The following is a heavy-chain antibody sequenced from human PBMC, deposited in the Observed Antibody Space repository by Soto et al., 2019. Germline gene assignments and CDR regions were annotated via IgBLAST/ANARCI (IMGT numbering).Heavy chain of an antibody. Sequence: SETLSLTCAVYGGSFSGFYWSWIRQPPGKGLEWIGEINHSGSTNYNPSLKSRVTISVDTSKNQFSLKLSSVTAADTAVYYCASWQARYCSSTSCSTFAYMDVWGKGTTVTVSS. CDR1: GGSFSGFY. V-gene: IGHV4-34*01. J-gene: IGHJ6*03. D-gene: IGHD2-2*01. CDR3: ASWQARYCSSTSCSTFAYMDV. CDR2: INHSGST.